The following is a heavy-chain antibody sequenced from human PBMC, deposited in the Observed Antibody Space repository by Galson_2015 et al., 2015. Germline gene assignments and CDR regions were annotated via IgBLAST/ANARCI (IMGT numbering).Heavy chain of an antibody. D-gene: IGHD3-9*01. CDR1: GFTFSSYA. J-gene: IGHJ4*02. CDR2: ISGSGGST. V-gene: IGHV3-23*01. Sequence: SLRLSCAASGFTFSSYAMSWVRQAPGKGLEWVSAISGSGGSTYYADSVKSRFTISRDNSKNTLYLQMNSLRAEDTAVYYCAKDGDILTGSFDYWGQGTLVTVSS. CDR3: AKDGDILTGSFDY.